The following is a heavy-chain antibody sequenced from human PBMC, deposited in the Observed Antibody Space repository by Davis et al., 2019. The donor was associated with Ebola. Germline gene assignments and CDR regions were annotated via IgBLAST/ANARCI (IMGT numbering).Heavy chain of an antibody. D-gene: IGHD6-19*01. V-gene: IGHV3-33*01. CDR3: ARDSMTVAFYWYFDL. CDR1: GFTFSSYG. Sequence: GESLKISCAASGFTFSSYGMHWVRQAPGKGLEWVAVIWYDGSNKYYADSVKGRFTISRDNSKNTLYLQMNSLRAEDTAVYYCARDSMTVAFYWYFDLWGRGTLVTVSS. CDR2: IWYDGSNK. J-gene: IGHJ2*01.